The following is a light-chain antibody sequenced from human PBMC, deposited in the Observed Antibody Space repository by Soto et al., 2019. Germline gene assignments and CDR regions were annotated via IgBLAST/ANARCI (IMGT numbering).Light chain of an antibody. CDR1: QSVGND. CDR2: DAS. V-gene: IGKV3D-15*01. CDR3: QQYNNWPLP. J-gene: IGKJ4*01. Sequence: EIVMSQSPATLSVSPGDRATLSCRASQSVGNDLAWYQQKPGQAPRLLIYDASTRATGIPARFSGSGSGTEFTLTISSLLSEDFAVYSCQQYNNWPLPFGGRTKVDI.